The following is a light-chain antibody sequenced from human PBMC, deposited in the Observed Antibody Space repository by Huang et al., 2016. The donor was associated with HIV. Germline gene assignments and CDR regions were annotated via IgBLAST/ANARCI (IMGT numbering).Light chain of an antibody. CDR1: QYLSNTY. J-gene: IGKJ4*01. CDR3: QQYGSPLT. V-gene: IGKV3-20*01. Sequence: EIVLTQSPATLSLSAGERATLSCRASQYLSNTYLAWYQQRPGQAPRLLISCASNRAAGIPDRFSGRGSGTDYTLTISRLEPEDLGVYYCQQYGSPLTFGGGTKVEI. CDR2: CAS.